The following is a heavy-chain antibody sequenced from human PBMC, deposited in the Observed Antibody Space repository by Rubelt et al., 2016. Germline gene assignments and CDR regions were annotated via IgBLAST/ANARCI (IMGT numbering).Heavy chain of an antibody. D-gene: IGHD3-3*01. CDR3: ASAYYDFWSGCLAGWFDP. Sequence: QLQLQESGPGLVRPSETLSLTCTVSGGSISSSSYYWGWIRQPPGKGLEWIGSIYYSGSTYYNPSLMICVSIAVDTSKNQFSLKLSSVTAADTAVYYCASAYYDFWSGCLAGWFDPWGQGTLVTVSS. V-gene: IGHV4-39*01. CDR1: GGSISSSSYY. CDR2: IYYSGST. J-gene: IGHJ5*02.